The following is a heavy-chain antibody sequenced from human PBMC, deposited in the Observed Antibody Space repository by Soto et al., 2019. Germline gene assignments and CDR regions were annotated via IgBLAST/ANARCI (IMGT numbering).Heavy chain of an antibody. Sequence: EVQLLESGGGLVQPGGSLRLSCAASGFTFSSYAMSWVRQAPGKGLEWVSAISGSGGSTYYADSVKGRFTISRDNSKNTMYLPMNSLTAEVKAVYYCATTAGTYYYYGWDVWGQRTTVTVSS. V-gene: IGHV3-23*01. D-gene: IGHD6-13*01. CDR3: ATTAGTYYYYGWDV. J-gene: IGHJ6*02. CDR2: ISGSGGST. CDR1: GFTFSSYA.